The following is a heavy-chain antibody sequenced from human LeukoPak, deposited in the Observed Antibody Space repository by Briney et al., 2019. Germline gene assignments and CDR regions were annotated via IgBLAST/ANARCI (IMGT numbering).Heavy chain of an antibody. J-gene: IGHJ4*02. D-gene: IGHD1-26*01. CDR2: INPNSGGT. V-gene: IGHV1-2*02. CDR1: GYTFTGYY. CDR3: AKDKSGSSEFDS. Sequence: ASVKVSCKASGYTFTGYYMHWVRQAPGQGLEWMGWINPNSGGTNYAQKFQGRVTMTRDTSISTAYMELSRLRSDDTAVYYFAKDKSGSSEFDSWGQGTLVTVSP.